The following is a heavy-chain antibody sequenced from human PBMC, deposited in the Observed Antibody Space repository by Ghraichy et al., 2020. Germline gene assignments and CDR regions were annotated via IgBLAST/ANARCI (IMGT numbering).Heavy chain of an antibody. Sequence: ASVKVSCKASGYTFTSYYMHWVLQAPGQGLEWMGIINPSGGSTSYAQKFQGRVTMTRDTSTSTVYMELSSLRSEDTAVYYCARDLGSAAVAGGADYWGQGTLVTVSS. CDR3: ARDLGSAAVAGGADY. D-gene: IGHD6-19*01. CDR2: INPSGGST. V-gene: IGHV1-46*01. J-gene: IGHJ4*02. CDR1: GYTFTSYY.